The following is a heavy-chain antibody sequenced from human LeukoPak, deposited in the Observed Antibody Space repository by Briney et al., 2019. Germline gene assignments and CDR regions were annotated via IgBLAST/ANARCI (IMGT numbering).Heavy chain of an antibody. Sequence: GGSLRLSCAASDFIVRSNYMTWVRQAPGKGLEWVSVIYNDGSAYYADSVRGRFTISRDTSKNTVYLQMNSLRAEDTAVYYCAIRGGPGSLDAFDIWDQGTMVTVSS. CDR2: IYNDGSA. V-gene: IGHV3-53*01. D-gene: IGHD1-14*01. CDR3: AIRGGPGSLDAFDI. J-gene: IGHJ3*02. CDR1: DFIVRSNY.